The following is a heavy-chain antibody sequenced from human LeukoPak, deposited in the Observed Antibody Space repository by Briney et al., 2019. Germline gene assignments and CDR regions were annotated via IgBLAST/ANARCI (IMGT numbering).Heavy chain of an antibody. CDR1: GGSFSGYY. CDR3: ARGPMYSSSWYPLYNWFDP. V-gene: IGHV4-34*01. J-gene: IGHJ5*02. CDR2: INHSGST. D-gene: IGHD6-13*01. Sequence: KTSETLSLTCAVYGGSFSGYYWSWIRQPPGKGLEWIGEINHSGSTNYNPSLRSRVTISVDTSKNQFSLKLSSVTAADTAVYYCARGPMYSSSWYPLYNWFDPWGQGTLVTVSS.